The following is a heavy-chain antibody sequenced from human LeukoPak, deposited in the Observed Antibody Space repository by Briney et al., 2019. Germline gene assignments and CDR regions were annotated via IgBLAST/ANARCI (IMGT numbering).Heavy chain of an antibody. Sequence: GGSLRLSCAASGFTVSSNYMSWVRQAPGKGLEWVSVICSGGSTYYADSVKGRFTISRDNSKNTLYLQMNSLRAEDTAVYYCAREDSGSYHYWGQGTLVTVSS. J-gene: IGHJ4*02. V-gene: IGHV3-53*01. CDR2: ICSGGST. D-gene: IGHD3-10*01. CDR3: AREDSGSYHY. CDR1: GFTVSSNY.